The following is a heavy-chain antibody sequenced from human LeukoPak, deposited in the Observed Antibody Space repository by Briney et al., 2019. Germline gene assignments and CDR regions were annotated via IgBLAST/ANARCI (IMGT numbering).Heavy chain of an antibody. CDR1: GFTFSSYA. D-gene: IGHD6-19*01. J-gene: IGHJ5*02. Sequence: PGGSLRLSCAASGFTFSSYAMHWVRQAPGKGLEWVAVISYDGSNKYYADSVKGRFTISRDNSKNTLYLQMNSLRAEDTAVYYCARDQGAVAGGWFDPWGQGTLVTVSS. CDR2: ISYDGSNK. V-gene: IGHV3-30*04. CDR3: ARDQGAVAGGWFDP.